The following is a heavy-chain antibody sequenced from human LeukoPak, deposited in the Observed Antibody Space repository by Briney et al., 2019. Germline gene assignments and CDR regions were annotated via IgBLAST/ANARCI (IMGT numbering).Heavy chain of an antibody. CDR1: GFTFSSYS. CDR2: ISSTSSYI. D-gene: IGHD5-18*01. Sequence: GGSLRLSCAASGFTFSSYSMNWVRQAPGKGLEWVSSISSTSSYIYYVDSVKGRFTISRDNAKNSLYLQMNSLRAEDTAVYYCARSERGNTAMALDYWGQGTLVTVSS. J-gene: IGHJ4*02. V-gene: IGHV3-21*01. CDR3: ARSERGNTAMALDY.